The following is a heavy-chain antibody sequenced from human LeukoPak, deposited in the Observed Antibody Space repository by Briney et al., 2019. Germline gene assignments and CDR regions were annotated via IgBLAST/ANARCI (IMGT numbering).Heavy chain of an antibody. CDR3: ARGPASYYESSGYSYYFDY. V-gene: IGHV3-30*03. Sequence: PGGSLRLSCAASGFTFSSYSMNWVRQAPGKGLEWVAIISYDGSNKYYADSVKGRFTISRDNSKNTLYLQMNSLRSEDTAVYYCARGPASYYESSGYSYYFDYWGQGTLVTVSS. D-gene: IGHD3-22*01. J-gene: IGHJ4*02. CDR2: ISYDGSNK. CDR1: GFTFSSYS.